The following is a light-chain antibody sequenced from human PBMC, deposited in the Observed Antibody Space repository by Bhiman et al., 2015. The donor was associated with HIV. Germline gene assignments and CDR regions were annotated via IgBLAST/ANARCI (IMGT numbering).Light chain of an antibody. J-gene: IGLJ1*01. Sequence: QSALTQPASVSGSPGQSITISCTGTSSDVGGYNYVSWYQQHPGKAPKLMIYDVSQRPSGVSNRFSGSKSGNTASLTISGSRLNDEADYYCSSYAGHNIYVFGTGTKVTVL. CDR1: SSDVGGYNY. V-gene: IGLV2-14*03. CDR3: SSYAGHNIYV. CDR2: DVS.